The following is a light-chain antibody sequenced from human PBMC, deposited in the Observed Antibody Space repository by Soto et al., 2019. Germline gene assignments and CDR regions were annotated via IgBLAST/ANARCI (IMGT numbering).Light chain of an antibody. CDR2: GAS. V-gene: IGKV1-9*01. J-gene: IGKJ3*01. Sequence: IQLTQSPSSLSAXXXXXXXXXXXASQGIINYLAWYQQKPGKAPKLLIYGASTLQGGVPSRFSGSGSGTDFTLTVSSLQPEDLATYYCQQLFMYPPTFGPGTKVDIK. CDR1: QGIINY. CDR3: QQLFMYPPT.